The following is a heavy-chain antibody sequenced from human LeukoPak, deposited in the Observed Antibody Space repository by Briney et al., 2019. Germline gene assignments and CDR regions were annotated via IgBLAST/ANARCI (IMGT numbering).Heavy chain of an antibody. Sequence: SETLSFTCTVSGVSISGYYWSWIRQSPGKGLEWIGYISGSGSTNYNPSLKSRVTISVDTSKNQLSLKLSSVTAADTAVYYCASGILTGYYAMDVWGQGTTVTVSS. CDR3: ASGILTGYYAMDV. CDR2: ISGSGST. J-gene: IGHJ6*02. CDR1: GVSISGYY. V-gene: IGHV4-59*08. D-gene: IGHD3-9*01.